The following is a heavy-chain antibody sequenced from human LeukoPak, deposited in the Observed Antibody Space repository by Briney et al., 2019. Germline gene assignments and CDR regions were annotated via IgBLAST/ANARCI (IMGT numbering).Heavy chain of an antibody. Sequence: SETLSLTCAVYGGSFSGYYWSWIRQPPGKGLDWIGEINHSGSTNYNPSLKSRVTISVDTSKNQFSLKLSSVTAADTAVYYCARRRGFNCSGGSCYSGAFDYWGQGTLVTVSS. D-gene: IGHD2-15*01. CDR3: ARRRGFNCSGGSCYSGAFDY. J-gene: IGHJ4*02. CDR2: INHSGST. V-gene: IGHV4-34*01. CDR1: GGSFSGYY.